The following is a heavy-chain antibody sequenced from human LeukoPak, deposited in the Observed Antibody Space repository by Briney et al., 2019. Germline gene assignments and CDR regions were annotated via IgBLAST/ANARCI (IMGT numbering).Heavy chain of an antibody. CDR3: ARDRSSWPDFDY. Sequence: GGSLRLSCAASGFTFSSYWMSWVRQAPGKGLQWVANIKQDGSEKYYVDSVKGRFTISRDNAKNSLSLQMNSLRAEDTAVYYCARDRSSWPDFDYWGQGTLVTVSS. V-gene: IGHV3-7*01. CDR1: GFTFSSYW. CDR2: IKQDGSEK. J-gene: IGHJ4*02. D-gene: IGHD6-13*01.